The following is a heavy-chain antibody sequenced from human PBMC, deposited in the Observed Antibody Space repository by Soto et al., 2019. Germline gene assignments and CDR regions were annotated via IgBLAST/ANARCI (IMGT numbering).Heavy chain of an antibody. D-gene: IGHD3-16*01. CDR1: GFSFSTFA. CDR3: ATGRAGAYTYYGMDV. J-gene: IGHJ6*02. CDR2: ISHDGRSE. V-gene: IGHV3-30*04. Sequence: GGSLRLSCAASGFSFSTFAMHWVRQAPGKGLEWVAVISHDGRSEDYADSVRGRFTISRDNSKNMLYLEMNRLRHEDTAVYYCATGRAGAYTYYGMDVWGQVTTVTVSS.